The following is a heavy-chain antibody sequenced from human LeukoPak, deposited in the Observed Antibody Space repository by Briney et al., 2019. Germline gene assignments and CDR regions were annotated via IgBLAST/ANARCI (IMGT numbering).Heavy chain of an antibody. CDR2: VYYSGST. CDR3: ASGGMAGRWPLNY. Sequence: SETLSLTCTVSGGSISSSSYYWGWIRQPPGKGPEWIGSVYYSGSTYYNPSLKSRVTISVDTSKNQFSLKLSSVTAADTAVYYCASGGMAGRWPLNYWGRGTLVTVSS. V-gene: IGHV4-39*07. J-gene: IGHJ4*02. D-gene: IGHD6-19*01. CDR1: GGSISSSSYY.